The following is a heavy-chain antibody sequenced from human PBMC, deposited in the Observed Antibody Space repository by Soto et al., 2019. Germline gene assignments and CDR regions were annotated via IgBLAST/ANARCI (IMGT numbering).Heavy chain of an antibody. V-gene: IGHV3-23*01. D-gene: IGHD3-10*01. CDR1: QFTFSSYA. J-gene: IGHJ6*02. CDR3: AKGEEHYYGSGSYYYYYYGMDV. CDR2: IRGSGGST. Sequence: GGYLILSCADSQFTFSSYAMSWVRQAPGKGLKWVLAIRGSGGSTYYADSVKGRFTISRDNSKNTLYLQMNSLRAEDTAVYYCAKGEEHYYGSGSYYYYYYGMDVWGQGTTVTCSS.